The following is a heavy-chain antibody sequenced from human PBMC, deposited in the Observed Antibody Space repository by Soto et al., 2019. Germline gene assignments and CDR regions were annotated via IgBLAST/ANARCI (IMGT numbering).Heavy chain of an antibody. CDR3: TRPGYSDNSGISR. CDR1: GFTFSGSA. CDR2: IRSKAYNYAT. Sequence: GGSLRLSCAASGFTFSGSAMHWVRQASGKGLEWVGRIRSKAYNYATAYAASVKGRFTISRDDSKNTAYLQMNSLKTEDTAVYYCTRPGYSDNSGISRRGQGTLVTVSS. J-gene: IGHJ4*02. D-gene: IGHD3-22*01. V-gene: IGHV3-73*01.